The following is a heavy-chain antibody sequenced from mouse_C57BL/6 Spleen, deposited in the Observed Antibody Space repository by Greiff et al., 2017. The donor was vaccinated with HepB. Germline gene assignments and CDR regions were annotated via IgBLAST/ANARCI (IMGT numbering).Heavy chain of an antibody. D-gene: IGHD1-1*01. CDR3: ARFGYYGSRQGYYAMDY. J-gene: IGHJ4*01. Sequence: VQGVESGPELVKPGASVKISCKASGYAFSSSWMNWVKQRPGKGLEWIGRIYPGDGDTNYNGKFKGKATLTADKSSSTAYMQLSSLSSEDSAVYFCARFGYYGSRQGYYAMDYWGQGTSVTVSS. CDR1: GYAFSSSW. V-gene: IGHV1-82*01. CDR2: IYPGDGDT.